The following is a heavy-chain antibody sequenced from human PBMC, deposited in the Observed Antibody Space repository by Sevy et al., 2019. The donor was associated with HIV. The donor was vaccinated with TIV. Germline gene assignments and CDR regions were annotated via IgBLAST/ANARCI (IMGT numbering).Heavy chain of an antibody. CDR3: ARDHSRSYYDSWFDP. Sequence: SETLSLTCTVSGGSVSGDNYYWSWIRQPPGKGLEWIGNIYYSGSTNYNPSLKSRVTISVDTSKNQFSLKLSSVTAADTAVYYCARDHSRSYYDSWFDPWGQGTLVTVSS. J-gene: IGHJ5*02. D-gene: IGHD1-26*01. CDR1: GGSVSGDNYY. CDR2: IYYSGST. V-gene: IGHV4-61*01.